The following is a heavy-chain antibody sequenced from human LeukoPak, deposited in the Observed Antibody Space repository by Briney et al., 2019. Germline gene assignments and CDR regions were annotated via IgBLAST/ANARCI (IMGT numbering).Heavy chain of an antibody. CDR3: ARLYTYYYDSSDSHDAFDI. Sequence: SETLSLTCTVSGGSISSYYWSWIRQPPGKGLEWIGYIYYSGSTKYNPSLKSRVTISVDTSKNQFSLKLSSVTAADTAVYHCARLYTYYYDSSDSHDAFDIWGQGTMVTVSS. CDR1: GGSISSYY. D-gene: IGHD3-22*01. J-gene: IGHJ3*02. V-gene: IGHV4-59*08. CDR2: IYYSGST.